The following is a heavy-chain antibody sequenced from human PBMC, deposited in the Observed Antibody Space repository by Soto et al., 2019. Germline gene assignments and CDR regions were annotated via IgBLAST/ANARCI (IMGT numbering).Heavy chain of an antibody. CDR2: IYYSGST. D-gene: IGHD3-3*01. V-gene: IGHV4-59*01. CDR1: GGSISSYY. J-gene: IGHJ5*02. CDR3: AREISRSGWFDP. Sequence: SETLSLTCTVSGGSISSYYWSWIRQPPGKGLEWIGYIYYSGSTNYNPSLKSRVTISVDTSKNQFSLKLSSVTAADTALYYCAREISRSGWFDPWGQGTLVTVSS.